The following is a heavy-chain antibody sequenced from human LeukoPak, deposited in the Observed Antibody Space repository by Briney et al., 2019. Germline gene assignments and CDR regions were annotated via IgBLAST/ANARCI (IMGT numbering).Heavy chain of an antibody. CDR3: ARVYGRYYYDFWSGYEYYFDY. J-gene: IGHJ4*02. V-gene: IGHV4-31*03. CDR2: IYYSGST. CDR1: GGSISSGGYY. D-gene: IGHD3-3*01. Sequence: SETLSLTCTVSGGSISSGGYYWSWIRQHPGKGLEWIGYIYYSGSTYYNPSLKSRDTISVDTSKNQFSLKLSSVTAADTAVYYCARVYGRYYYDFWSGYEYYFDYWGQGTLVTVSS.